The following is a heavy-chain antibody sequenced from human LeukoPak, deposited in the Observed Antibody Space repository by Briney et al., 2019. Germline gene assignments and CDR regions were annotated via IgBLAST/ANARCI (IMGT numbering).Heavy chain of an antibody. CDR2: ISSGSTI. CDR1: GFTFSSYE. J-gene: IGHJ4*02. V-gene: IGHV3-48*03. Sequence: GGSLRLSCAASGFTFSSYEMNWVRQAPGKGLEWVSYISSGSTINYADSVKGRFTISRDNAKNSLYLQMNSLRAEDTAVYYCARDQGGVGYWGQGTLVTVSS. D-gene: IGHD3-16*01. CDR3: ARDQGGVGY.